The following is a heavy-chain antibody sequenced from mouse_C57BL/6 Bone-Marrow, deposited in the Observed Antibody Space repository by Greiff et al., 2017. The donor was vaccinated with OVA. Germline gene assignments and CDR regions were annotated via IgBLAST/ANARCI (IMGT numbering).Heavy chain of an antibody. D-gene: IGHD2-2*01. Sequence: VQGVESGAELARPGASVKLSCKASGYTFTSYGISWVKQRTGQGLEWIGEIYPRSCNTYYNEKFKGKATLTADKSSSTAYMELRSLTSEDSAVYFCARDGYDGVFDYWGQGTTLTVSS. CDR2: IYPRSCNT. J-gene: IGHJ2*01. CDR3: ARDGYDGVFDY. CDR1: GYTFTSYG. V-gene: IGHV1-81*01.